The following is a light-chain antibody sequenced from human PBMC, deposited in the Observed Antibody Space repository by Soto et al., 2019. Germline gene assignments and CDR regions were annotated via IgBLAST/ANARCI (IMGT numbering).Light chain of an antibody. Sequence: DIQMTQSPSSLSASVGDRVTITCRASQSISSYVNWYQQKPGKAPNLLIYAASSLQSGVPSRFSGSGFGTDFTLTISSLQPDDFATYYCQQSFSTPLTFGGGTKVEI. CDR1: QSISSY. CDR2: AAS. CDR3: QQSFSTPLT. V-gene: IGKV1-39*01. J-gene: IGKJ4*01.